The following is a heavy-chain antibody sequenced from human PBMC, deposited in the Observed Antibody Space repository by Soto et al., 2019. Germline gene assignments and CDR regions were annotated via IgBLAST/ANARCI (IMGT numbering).Heavy chain of an antibody. V-gene: IGHV4-59*08. CDR3: ARQPYYGMDV. J-gene: IGHJ6*02. CDR2: IYHSGST. CDR1: GGSLSTFY. Sequence: QVQLQESGPGLVKPSETLSLTCTVSGGSLSTFYWSWIRQPPGKGLERIGDIYHSGSTNYNPSLKSRVTISVDTSKNQFSLKLSSVTAADTAVYYCARQPYYGMDVWGQGTTVTVSS.